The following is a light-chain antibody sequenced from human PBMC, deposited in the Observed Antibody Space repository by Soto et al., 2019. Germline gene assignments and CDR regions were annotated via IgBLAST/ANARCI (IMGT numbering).Light chain of an antibody. CDR3: QHYVSPPIT. CDR2: GAS. CDR1: QIFTSNS. J-gene: IGKJ5*01. V-gene: IGKV3-20*01. Sequence: EIVMTQSPATLAVSPGETTTLSCRASQIFTSNSLAWYQQKPGQAPRLLVYGASSRATGISDRFSGSGSGTDFTLTISRLEPEDFAVYYCQHYVSPPITFGQGTRLEIK.